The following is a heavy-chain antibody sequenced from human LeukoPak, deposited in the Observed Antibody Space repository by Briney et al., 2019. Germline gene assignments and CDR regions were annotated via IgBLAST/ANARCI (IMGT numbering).Heavy chain of an antibody. CDR2: ISRSGDSI. J-gene: IGHJ4*02. CDR3: ARGGYSSGWYSSPDY. V-gene: IGHV3-11*01. D-gene: IGHD6-19*01. Sequence: PGGSLRLSCAASGFTFSDYYMSWIRQAPGKGLEWVSYISRSGDSIYYADSVEGRFTISRDNAKDSLFLQMDSLRAEDTAVYYCARGGYSSGWYSSPDYWGQGTLVTVSS. CDR1: GFTFSDYY.